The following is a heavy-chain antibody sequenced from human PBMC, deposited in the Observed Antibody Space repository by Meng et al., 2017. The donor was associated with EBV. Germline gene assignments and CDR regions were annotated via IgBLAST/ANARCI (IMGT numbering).Heavy chain of an antibody. CDR1: GGTFRSDA. V-gene: IGHV1-69*01. Sequence: QVHWQQSGADVKKPGSSVKVSCRTSGGTFRSDAVSWVRQAPGQGLEWMGGLIPMSGAPHYAQKFQDRVTIIADESTSTHSMELNNLRFEDTAMYYCASESGRGFTPDYWGQGTLVTVSS. D-gene: IGHD3-10*01. CDR2: LIPMSGAP. CDR3: ASESGRGFTPDY. J-gene: IGHJ4*02.